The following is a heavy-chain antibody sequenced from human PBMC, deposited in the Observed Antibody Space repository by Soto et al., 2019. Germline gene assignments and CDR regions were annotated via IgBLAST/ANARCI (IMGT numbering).Heavy chain of an antibody. J-gene: IGHJ5*02. Sequence: GGSLRLSCAASRFTFSSFWFHWVRQAPGKGLVWVSHINSDGSSTSYADSVKGRFTISRDNAKNTLYLQMNSLRAEDTAVYYCAKDAPSLSDYVWGSYRFGWFDPWGQGTLVTVSS. V-gene: IGHV3-74*01. CDR2: INSDGSST. CDR3: AKDAPSLSDYVWGSYRFGWFDP. CDR1: RFTFSSFW. D-gene: IGHD3-16*02.